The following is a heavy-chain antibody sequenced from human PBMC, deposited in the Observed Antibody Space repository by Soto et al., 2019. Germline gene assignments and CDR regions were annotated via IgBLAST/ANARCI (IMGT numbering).Heavy chain of an antibody. CDR3: ARDLRCSGGSCYSVDY. Sequence: QVQLVESGGGVAQPGRSLRLSCAASGFTFSSYAMHWVRQAPGKGLEWVAVISYDGSNKYYADSVKGRFTISRDNSKNTLYLQMNSLRAEDTAVYYCARDLRCSGGSCYSVDYWGQGTLVTVSS. CDR1: GFTFSSYA. J-gene: IGHJ4*02. D-gene: IGHD2-15*01. V-gene: IGHV3-30-3*01. CDR2: ISYDGSNK.